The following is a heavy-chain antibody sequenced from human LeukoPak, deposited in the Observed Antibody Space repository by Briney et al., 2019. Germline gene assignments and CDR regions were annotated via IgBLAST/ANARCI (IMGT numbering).Heavy chain of an antibody. CDR1: GFTFSSYG. D-gene: IGHD2-15*01. Sequence: ETGGSLRLSCAASGFTFSSYGMHWVRQAPGEGLEWVAVISYDGSNKYYADSVKGRFTISRDNSKNTLYLQMNSLRAEDTAVYYCAKDYGSGGSFDYWGQGTLVTVSS. J-gene: IGHJ4*02. V-gene: IGHV3-30*18. CDR2: ISYDGSNK. CDR3: AKDYGSGGSFDY.